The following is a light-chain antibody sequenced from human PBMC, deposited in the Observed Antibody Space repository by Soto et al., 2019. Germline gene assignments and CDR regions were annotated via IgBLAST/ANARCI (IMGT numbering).Light chain of an antibody. J-gene: IGKJ1*01. Sequence: ELVVPQSAGTLSWSPGERATLSCRASQSVSSNYLAWYQQKPGQAPRLLIYGASSRATGIPDRFSGSGSGTDFTLTISRLEPEDFAVYYCQQYGSSPRTFGQGTKVDIK. CDR2: GAS. CDR1: QSVSSNY. V-gene: IGKV3-20*01. CDR3: QQYGSSPRT.